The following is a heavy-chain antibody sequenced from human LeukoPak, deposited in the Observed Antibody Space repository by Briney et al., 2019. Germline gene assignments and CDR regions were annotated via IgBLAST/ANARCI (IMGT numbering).Heavy chain of an antibody. CDR3: AREAAAGWIIGD. V-gene: IGHV6-1*01. CDR1: GDSVSSDSAV. D-gene: IGHD6-13*01. CDR2: TYYRSKWYH. J-gene: IGHJ4*02. Sequence: SQTLSLTCAISGDSVSSDSAVWNWIRQSPSRGLEWLGRTYYRSKWYHDYAISVKSRITINPDTSKNQFSLQLSSVTPEDTAVYYCAREAAAGWIIGDWGRGTLVTVSS.